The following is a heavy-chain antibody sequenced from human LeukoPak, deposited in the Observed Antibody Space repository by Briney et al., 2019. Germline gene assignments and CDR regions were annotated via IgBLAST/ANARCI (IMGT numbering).Heavy chain of an antibody. D-gene: IGHD4-17*01. Sequence: PGGSLRLSCAASGFTFSDRWMSWVRQAPGKGLEWVSVIYSGGSTYYADSVKGRFTISRDNSKNTLYLQMNSLRAEDTAVYYCARDRHGDYSPDYYYYGMDVWGKGTTVTVSS. V-gene: IGHV3-53*01. J-gene: IGHJ6*04. CDR1: GFTFSDRW. CDR3: ARDRHGDYSPDYYYYGMDV. CDR2: IYSGGST.